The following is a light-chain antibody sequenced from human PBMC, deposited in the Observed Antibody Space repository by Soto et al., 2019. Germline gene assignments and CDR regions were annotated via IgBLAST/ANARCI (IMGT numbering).Light chain of an antibody. CDR3: SSYTSYNTLI. J-gene: IGLJ2*01. CDR2: EVS. CDR1: SSDVGAYNY. Sequence: QSALTQPASVSGSPGQSITLSCTGTSSDVGAYNYVSWYQQHPDKAPKLMIFEVSNRPSGVSNRFSGSKSGNTASLTISGLQAEDEADYYCSSYTSYNTLIFGGRTKLTVL. V-gene: IGLV2-14*01.